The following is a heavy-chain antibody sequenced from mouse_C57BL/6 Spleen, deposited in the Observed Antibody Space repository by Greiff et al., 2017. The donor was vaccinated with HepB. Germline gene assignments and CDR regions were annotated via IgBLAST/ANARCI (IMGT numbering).Heavy chain of an antibody. CDR3: ARGNGPYYYAMDY. V-gene: IGHV1-26*01. CDR1: GYTFTDYY. D-gene: IGHD1-1*02. Sequence: EVQLQQSGPELVKPGASVKISCKASGYTFTDYYMNWVKQSHGKSLEWIGDINPNNGGTSYNQKFKGKATLTVDKSSSTAYMELRILTSEDSAVYYCARGNGPYYYAMDYWGQGTSVTVSS. CDR2: INPNNGGT. J-gene: IGHJ4*01.